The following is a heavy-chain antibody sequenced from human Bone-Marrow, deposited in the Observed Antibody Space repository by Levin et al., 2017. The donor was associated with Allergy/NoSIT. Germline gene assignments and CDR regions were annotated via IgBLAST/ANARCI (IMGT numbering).Heavy chain of an antibody. CDR3: AGDFTWGVFDY. V-gene: IGHV3-11*01. J-gene: IGHJ4*02. CDR1: GFTISDYY. CDR2: ISGTGTTT. Sequence: GESLKISCAASGFTISDYYMSWIRWAPGKGLEWVAYISGTGTTTSYADSVKGRFTISRDKAKNSLLLQMNSLRAEDSAIYYCAGDFTWGVFDYWGQGTLVTVSS. D-gene: IGHD3-16*01.